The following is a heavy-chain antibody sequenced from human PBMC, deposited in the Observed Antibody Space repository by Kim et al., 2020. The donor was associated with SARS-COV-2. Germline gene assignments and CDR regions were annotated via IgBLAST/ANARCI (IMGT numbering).Heavy chain of an antibody. V-gene: IGHV3-30*18. J-gene: IGHJ4*02. CDR1: GFTFSSYA. D-gene: IGHD6-19*01. Sequence: GGSLRLSCAASGFTFSSYAMHWVRQAPGKGLEWVAGISYDGSNKYYADSVKGRFTISRDNSKNTLYLQMNSLRAEDTAVYYCAKERRGIAVAGSDYWGQGTLVTVSS. CDR2: ISYDGSNK. CDR3: AKERRGIAVAGSDY.